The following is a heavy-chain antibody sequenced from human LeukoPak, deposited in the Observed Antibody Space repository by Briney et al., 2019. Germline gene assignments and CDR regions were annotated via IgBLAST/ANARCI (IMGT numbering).Heavy chain of an antibody. CDR2: ISAYNGNT. V-gene: IGHV1-18*01. CDR3: ARDLGDYGGYNWFDP. J-gene: IGHJ5*02. Sequence: HGASVKVSCKASGYTFTSYGISWVRQAPGQGLEWMGWISAYNGNTNYAQKLQGRVTMTADTSTSTAYMELRSLRSDGTAVYYCARDLGDYGGYNWFDPWGQGTLVTVSS. D-gene: IGHD4-17*01. CDR1: GYTFTSYG.